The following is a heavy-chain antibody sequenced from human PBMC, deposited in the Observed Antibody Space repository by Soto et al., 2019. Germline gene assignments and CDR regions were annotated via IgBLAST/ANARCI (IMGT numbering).Heavy chain of an antibody. Sequence: GGSLRLSCAASGFTVSSNYMSWVRQAPGKGLEWVSVIYSCGSTYYADSVKGRFTISRDNSKNTLYLQMNSLRAEDTAVYYCARDGELGFFDYWGQGTLVTVSS. J-gene: IGHJ4*02. D-gene: IGHD7-27*01. CDR1: GFTVSSNY. V-gene: IGHV3-66*03. CDR3: ARDGELGFFDY. CDR2: IYSCGST.